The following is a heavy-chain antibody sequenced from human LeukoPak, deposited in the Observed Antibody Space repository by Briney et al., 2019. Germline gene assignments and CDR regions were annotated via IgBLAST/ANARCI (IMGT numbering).Heavy chain of an antibody. V-gene: IGHV1-2*02. CDR2: MNANSGDT. Sequence: ASVKVSCKASGYTFADYYIHWVRQAPGQGLEWVGWMNANSGDTNYARSFQGRVTMTRDTSISTAYMELSRLRFDDTAVYYCARVGATYDFWSGYYTLSGGGFDYWGQGTLVTVSS. D-gene: IGHD3-3*01. CDR1: GYTFADYY. CDR3: ARVGATYDFWSGYYTLSGGGFDY. J-gene: IGHJ4*02.